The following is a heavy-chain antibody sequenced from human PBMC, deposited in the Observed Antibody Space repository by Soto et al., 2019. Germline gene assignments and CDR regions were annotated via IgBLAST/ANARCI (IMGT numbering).Heavy chain of an antibody. CDR2: ISGSGGST. V-gene: IGHV3-23*01. CDR3: AKGGRREIVLPLDY. CDR1: GFTFSSYA. Sequence: GGSLRLSCAASGFTFSSYAMSRVRQAPGKGLEWVSAISGSGGSTYYAGSVKGRFTISRDNSKNTLYLQMNSLRAEDTAVYYCAKGGRREIVLPLDYWGQGTLVTVSS. J-gene: IGHJ4*02. D-gene: IGHD3-16*01.